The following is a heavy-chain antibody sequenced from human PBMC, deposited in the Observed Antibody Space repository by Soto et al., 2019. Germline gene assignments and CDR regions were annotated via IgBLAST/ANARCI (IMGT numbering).Heavy chain of an antibody. D-gene: IGHD5-18*01. J-gene: IGHJ1*01. CDR1: GGSFSGNY. CDR3: AGKDTAMVRYQH. V-gene: IGHV4-34*01. Sequence: QVQLQQWGAGLLKPSETLSLTCAVYGGSFSGNYWSWIRQPPGKGLEWIGEINHSGSTNYNPSLKSRVTISVDTSKNQFSLKLSSVTAADTAVYYCAGKDTAMVRYQHWGQGTLVTVSS. CDR2: INHSGST.